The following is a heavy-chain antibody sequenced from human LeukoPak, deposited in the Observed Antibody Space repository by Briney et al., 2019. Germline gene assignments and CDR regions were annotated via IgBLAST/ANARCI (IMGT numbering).Heavy chain of an antibody. D-gene: IGHD3-3*01. V-gene: IGHV3-74*01. CDR1: GFTFDDYA. J-gene: IGHJ4*02. Sequence: PGGSLRLSCAASGFTFDDYAMHWVRQAPGKGLVWVSRINSDGSSTSYADSVKGRFTISRDNAKNTLYLQMNSLRAEDTAVYYCARENYYDFWSGPLDYWGQGTLVTVSS. CDR3: ARENYYDFWSGPLDY. CDR2: INSDGSST.